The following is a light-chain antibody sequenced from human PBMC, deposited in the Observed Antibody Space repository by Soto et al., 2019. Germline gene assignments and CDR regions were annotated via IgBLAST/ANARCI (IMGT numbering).Light chain of an antibody. J-gene: IGLJ2*01. V-gene: IGLV2-14*01. CDR3: SSYTSSSTRV. CDR1: SSDVGGYNY. CDR2: DVS. Sequence: QSALTQPASVSGSPGQSITISCTGTSSDVGGYNYVSWYQQHPGKAPKLMIYDVSNRPSGVSNRFSGSKSGNTVSLTISGLQAEDEADYYCSSYTSSSTRVFGGGTKVTVL.